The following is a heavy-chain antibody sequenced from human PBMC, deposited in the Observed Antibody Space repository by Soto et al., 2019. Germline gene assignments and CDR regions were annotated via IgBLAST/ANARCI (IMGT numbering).Heavy chain of an antibody. V-gene: IGHV1-69*13. J-gene: IGHJ6*02. CDR1: GGTFSSHS. CDR3: ATGSFTSTGGRIGYHYNAMDV. D-gene: IGHD1-1*01. CDR2: IIPTFGPA. Sequence: SVKVSCKSSGGTFSSHSINWVRQAPGQGLEWMGGIIPTFGPANFAKKFQGRVTITADESTTTAYMELSSLTSEDTAVYYCATGSFTSTGGRIGYHYNAMDVWGQGTTVTVSS.